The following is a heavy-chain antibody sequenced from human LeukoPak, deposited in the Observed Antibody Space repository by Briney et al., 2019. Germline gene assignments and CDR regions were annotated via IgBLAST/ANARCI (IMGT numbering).Heavy chain of an antibody. CDR2: ISGSGGST. J-gene: IGHJ4*02. D-gene: IGHD2-15*01. Sequence: GGSLRLSCAASGSTFSSYAMSWVRQAPGKGLEWVSAISGSGGSTYYADSVKGRFTISRDNSKNTLYLQMNSLRAEDTAVYYCARETLRDSVVAATPAYWGQGTLVTVSS. V-gene: IGHV3-23*01. CDR3: ARETLRDSVVAATPAY. CDR1: GSTFSSYA.